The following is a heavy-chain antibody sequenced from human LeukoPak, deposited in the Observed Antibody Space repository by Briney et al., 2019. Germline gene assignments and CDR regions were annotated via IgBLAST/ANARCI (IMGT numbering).Heavy chain of an antibody. D-gene: IGHD2-2*01. J-gene: IGHJ4*02. V-gene: IGHV4-34*01. CDR2: INHSGST. CDR1: GGSFSGYY. Sequence: SETLSLTCAVYGGSFSGYYWSWIRQPPGKGLEWIGEINHSGSTNYNPSLKSRVTISVDTSKNQFSLKLSSVTAADTAVYYCARDHTSCHDYWGQGTLVTVSS. CDR3: ARDHTSCHDY.